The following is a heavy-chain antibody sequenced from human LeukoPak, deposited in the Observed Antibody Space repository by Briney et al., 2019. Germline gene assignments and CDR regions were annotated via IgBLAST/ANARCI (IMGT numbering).Heavy chain of an antibody. CDR3: AKAGYSSGWRNFDY. Sequence: PGGSLRLSCAASGFSFSSFGMHWVRQAPGKGLEWVAVISYDGSNKFYADSVKGRFTISRDNSKNTLYLQMNSLRAEDTAVSYCAKAGYSSGWRNFDYWGQGTLVTVSS. V-gene: IGHV3-30*18. J-gene: IGHJ4*02. D-gene: IGHD6-19*01. CDR2: ISYDGSNK. CDR1: GFSFSSFG.